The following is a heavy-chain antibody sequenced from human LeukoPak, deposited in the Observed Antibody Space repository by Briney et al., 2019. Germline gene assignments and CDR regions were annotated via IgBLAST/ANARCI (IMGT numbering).Heavy chain of an antibody. CDR3: ARASDYIPGWYFDL. V-gene: IGHV1-18*01. J-gene: IGHJ2*01. Sequence: ASVNVSCKASGYTFTSYGISWVRQAPGQGLEWMGWISAYNGNTNYAQKLQGRVTMTTDTSTSTAYMELRSLRSDDTAVYYCARASDYIPGWYFDLWGRGTLVTVSS. CDR1: GYTFTSYG. CDR2: ISAYNGNT. D-gene: IGHD4-11*01.